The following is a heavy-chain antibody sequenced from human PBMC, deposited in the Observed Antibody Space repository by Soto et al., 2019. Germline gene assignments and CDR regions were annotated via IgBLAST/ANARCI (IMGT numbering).Heavy chain of an antibody. CDR3: ARDPPDSSGYYLYGMDV. CDR2: IIPILGIA. Sequence: QVQLVQSGAEVKKPGSSVKVSCKASGGTFSSYTISWVRQAPGQGLEWMGRIIPILGIANYAQKFQARVTITADKSASTAYMELRSLSSEDTAVYYCARDPPDSSGYYLYGMDVWGQGTTVTVSS. CDR1: GGTFSSYT. J-gene: IGHJ6*02. D-gene: IGHD3-22*01. V-gene: IGHV1-69*08.